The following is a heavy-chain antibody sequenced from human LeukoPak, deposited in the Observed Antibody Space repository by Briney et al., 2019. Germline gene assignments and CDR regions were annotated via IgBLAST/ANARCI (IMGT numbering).Heavy chain of an antibody. CDR1: GGSLSSYS. Sequence: SETLSLTCTVSGGSLSSYSWSWIRQPPGKGLEWIGSIYYSGSTYYNPSLKSRVTISVDTSKNQFSLKLSSVTAADTAVYYCARHYPSLSSYYYDSSGSQGYAFDIWGQGTMVTVSS. CDR3: ARHYPSLSSYYYDSSGSQGYAFDI. CDR2: IYYSGST. D-gene: IGHD3-22*01. J-gene: IGHJ3*02. V-gene: IGHV4-39*01.